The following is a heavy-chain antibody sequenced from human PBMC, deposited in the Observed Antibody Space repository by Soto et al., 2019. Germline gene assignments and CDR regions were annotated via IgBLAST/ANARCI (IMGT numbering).Heavy chain of an antibody. CDR2: IYYSGST. CDR1: GGSISSYY. J-gene: IGHJ6*02. D-gene: IGHD3-10*01. CDR3: ARLAKNQLLWFGELLRYYYYGMDV. V-gene: IGHV4-59*12. Sequence: SETLSLTCTVSGGSISSYYWSWIRQPPGKGLEWIGYIYYSGSTNYNPSLKSRVTISVDTSKNQFSLKLSSVTAADTAVYYCARLAKNQLLWFGELLRYYYYGMDVWGQGTTVTVSS.